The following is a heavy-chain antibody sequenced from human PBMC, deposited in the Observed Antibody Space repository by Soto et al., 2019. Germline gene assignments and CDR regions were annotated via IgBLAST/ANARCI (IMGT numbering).Heavy chain of an antibody. D-gene: IGHD6-13*01. CDR3: ARHPERIAQIGWFDP. J-gene: IGHJ5*02. Sequence: EVQLVESGGGLVQPGGSLRLSCAASGFTFSSYSMNWVRQAPGKGLEWVSYISSSSSTIYYAASVKGRFTISRDNAKNSLYLQMNGLRAEDTAVYYCARHPERIAQIGWFDPWGEGTLVTVSS. CDR1: GFTFSSYS. V-gene: IGHV3-48*01. CDR2: ISSSSSTI.